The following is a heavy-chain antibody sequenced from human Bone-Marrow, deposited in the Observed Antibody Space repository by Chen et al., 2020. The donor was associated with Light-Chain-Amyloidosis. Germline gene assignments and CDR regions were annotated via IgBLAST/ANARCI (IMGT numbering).Heavy chain of an antibody. CDR1: GDSITSSTDY. D-gene: IGHD3-16*02. J-gene: IGHJ1*01. Sequence: QVQLQLSGPGLVKPSETLSLKCSVSGDSITSSTDYWGWIRQPPGKGLEYIASIYSSGSSYYKPSLKCRVTISVDTSKNQFSLRLTPATAADTAVYYCVRSRYSTGPFEVWGQGSLVTVSS. CDR2: IYSSGSS. V-gene: IGHV4-39*07. CDR3: VRSRYSTGPFEV.